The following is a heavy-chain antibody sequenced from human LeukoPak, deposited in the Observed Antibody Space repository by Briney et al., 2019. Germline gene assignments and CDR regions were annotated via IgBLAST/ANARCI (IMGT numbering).Heavy chain of an antibody. Sequence: GESLKISCKGSGYSFTKYWIGWVRQMPGKGLEWMGIIYPGDSDTRYSPSFQGQVTISADKSITTAYLQWSSLKASDTAMYYCARLPGGSGYGVNYYYYMDVWGKGTTVTVSS. CDR3: ARLPGGSGYGVNYYYYMDV. J-gene: IGHJ6*03. V-gene: IGHV5-51*01. CDR1: GYSFTKYW. CDR2: IYPGDSDT. D-gene: IGHD5-12*01.